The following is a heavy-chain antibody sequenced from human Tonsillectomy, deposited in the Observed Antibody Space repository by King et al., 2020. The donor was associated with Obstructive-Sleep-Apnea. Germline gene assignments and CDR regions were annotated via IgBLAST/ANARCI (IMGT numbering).Heavy chain of an antibody. D-gene: IGHD4-11*01. CDR2: IYYTGST. Sequence: QLQESGPGLVKPSETLSLTCTVSVGAISSSSYYWGWIRQTPGKGLEWIGSIYYTGSTYYNPSLKSRVIISVDTSKKHFSLKLSSVTAADTAVYYCARATGMTTVIGDWFDPWGQGTLVTVSS. CDR1: VGAISSSSYY. V-gene: IGHV4-39*07. CDR3: ARATGMTTVIGDWFDP. J-gene: IGHJ5*02.